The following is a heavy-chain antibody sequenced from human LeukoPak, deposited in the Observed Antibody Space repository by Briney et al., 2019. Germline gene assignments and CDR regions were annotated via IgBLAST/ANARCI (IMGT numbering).Heavy chain of an antibody. CDR3: ARAAGPYYFDY. CDR1: GDSISTSSYY. V-gene: IGHV4-39*01. J-gene: IGHJ4*02. D-gene: IGHD6-25*01. Sequence: KPSETLSLTCTVSGDSISTSSYYWGWIRQPPGKGLEWIGSIYYSGSTYYNPSLKSRVTISVDTSKNQFSLKLSSVTAADTAVYYCARAAGPYYFDYWGQGTLVTVSS. CDR2: IYYSGST.